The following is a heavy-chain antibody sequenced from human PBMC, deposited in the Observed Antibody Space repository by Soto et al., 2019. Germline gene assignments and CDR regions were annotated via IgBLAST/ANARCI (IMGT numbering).Heavy chain of an antibody. J-gene: IGHJ4*02. D-gene: IGHD2-2*01. CDR3: ARRHREVPALIGDYFDY. V-gene: IGHV3-30*04. CDR2: VSFDGNRQ. Sequence: QVQLVESGGGVVQPGKSLTLSCAASGFTFSSFAMHWVRQPPGKGLEWVAVVSFDGNRQYFSDSVKGRFTISRDNSKNTVSLHINRLRDDDSALYYCARRHREVPALIGDYFDYWGQGTLVTVSS. CDR1: GFTFSSFA.